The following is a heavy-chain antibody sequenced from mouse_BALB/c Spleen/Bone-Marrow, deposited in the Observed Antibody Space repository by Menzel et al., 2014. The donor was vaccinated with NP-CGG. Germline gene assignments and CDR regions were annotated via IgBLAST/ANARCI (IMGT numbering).Heavy chain of an antibody. CDR3: ARGNYYDNHACFAY. D-gene: IGHD2-1*01. CDR1: GYSFTRCW. Sequence: EVQLQQSGTVLARPGASVKLSCKASGYSFTRCWMHWVKQRPGQGLEWIGAIYPGSSDTTFKQKFKDKAKLTAVTSASTAFMELSSLTNEDSAVYYCARGNYYDNHACFAYWGQGTLVTVSA. J-gene: IGHJ3*01. V-gene: IGHV1-5*01. CDR2: IYPGSSDT.